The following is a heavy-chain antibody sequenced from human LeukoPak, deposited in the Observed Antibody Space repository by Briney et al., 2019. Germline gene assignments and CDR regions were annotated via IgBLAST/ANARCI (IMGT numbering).Heavy chain of an antibody. D-gene: IGHD3-10*01. J-gene: IGHJ4*02. CDR2: IGTVGDT. Sequence: TGGSLRLSCTASGFTFSSHDMHWVRQATGKGLEWVSAIGTVGDTYYPGSVQGRFTISRENPKNSLYLQMNSLRAGDMAVYYCARASIMVRGVTTFDYRGQGTLVTVSS. V-gene: IGHV3-13*01. CDR3: ARASIMVRGVTTFDY. CDR1: GFTFSSHD.